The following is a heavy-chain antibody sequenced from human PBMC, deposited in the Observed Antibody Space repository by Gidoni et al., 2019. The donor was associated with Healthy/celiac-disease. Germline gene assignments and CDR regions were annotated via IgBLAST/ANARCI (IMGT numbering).Heavy chain of an antibody. Sequence: EVQLVESGGVVVQPGGSLRLSCSAPGFTFDDYAMHWVRQAPGKGLEWVSLISWDGGSTYYADSVKGRFTISRDNSKNSLYLQMNSLRAEDTALYYCAKEEYGSGPLGIWGQGTMVTVSS. V-gene: IGHV3-43D*03. CDR1: GFTFDDYA. J-gene: IGHJ3*02. CDR3: AKEEYGSGPLGI. CDR2: ISWDGGST. D-gene: IGHD3-10*01.